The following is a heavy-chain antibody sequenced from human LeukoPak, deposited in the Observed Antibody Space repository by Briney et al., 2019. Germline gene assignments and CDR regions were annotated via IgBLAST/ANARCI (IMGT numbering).Heavy chain of an antibody. Sequence: NPGGSLRLSCTASGLTFSTSGFNWVRQAPGKGLEWVASIGPTGSDRYHADSIKGRFTISRDNAKNSLYLQMNSLRAEDTAVYYCAREARAVAGGAFDIWGQGTMVTVSS. D-gene: IGHD6-19*01. CDR3: AREARAVAGGAFDI. CDR1: GLTFSTSG. CDR2: IGPTGSDR. J-gene: IGHJ3*02. V-gene: IGHV3-21*01.